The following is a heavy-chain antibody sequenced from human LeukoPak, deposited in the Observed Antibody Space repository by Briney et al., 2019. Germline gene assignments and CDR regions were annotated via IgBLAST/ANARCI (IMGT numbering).Heavy chain of an antibody. CDR3: ANLGVSSTTPEDLGY. Sequence: PGGSLRLSCAASGFTFSSYAMSWVRQAPGKGLEWVSAISGSGGSTYYADSVKGRFTISRDKSKNTLYLQMNSLRAEDTAVYYCANLGVSSTTPEDLGYWGQGTLVNVSS. CDR2: ISGSGGST. CDR1: GFTFSSYA. V-gene: IGHV3-23*01. D-gene: IGHD2-2*01. J-gene: IGHJ4*02.